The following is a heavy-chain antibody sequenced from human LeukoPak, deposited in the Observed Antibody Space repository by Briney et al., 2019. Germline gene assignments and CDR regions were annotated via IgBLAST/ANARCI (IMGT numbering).Heavy chain of an antibody. CDR1: GGSINSGINS. Sequence: SETLSLTCVVSGGSINSGINSWSWLRQSPEKGLEWIGYLYFNGKTNYKPSLQSRLSISLDRSKNQFSPKLTSVTAADSAVYYCARVKRGSDAFDVWGQGAVVIVSS. CDR3: ARVKRGSDAFDV. J-gene: IGHJ3*01. V-gene: IGHV4-30-2*06. CDR2: LYFNGKT.